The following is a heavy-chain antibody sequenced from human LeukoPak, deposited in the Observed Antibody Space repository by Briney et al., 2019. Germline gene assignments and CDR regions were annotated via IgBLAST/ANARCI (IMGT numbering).Heavy chain of an antibody. Sequence: GASVKVSRKASGGTFSSYTISWVRQAPGQGLEWMGRIIPILGIANYAQKFQGRVTITADKSTSTAYMELSSLRSGDTAVYYCALKSSHYDSSGYKDYWGQGTLVTVSS. CDR3: ALKSSHYDSSGYKDY. V-gene: IGHV1-69*02. J-gene: IGHJ4*02. CDR2: IIPILGIA. D-gene: IGHD3-22*01. CDR1: GGTFSSYT.